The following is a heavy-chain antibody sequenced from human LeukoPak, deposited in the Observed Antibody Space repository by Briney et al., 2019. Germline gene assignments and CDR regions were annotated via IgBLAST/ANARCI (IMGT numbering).Heavy chain of an antibody. CDR2: TSWNSGSI. V-gene: IGHV3-9*01. CDR1: GFTFDDYA. CDR3: AKGAGIAVAGNWFDP. Sequence: GGSLRLSCAASGFTFDDYAMHWVRQAPGKGLEWVSGTSWNSGSIGYADSVKGRFTISRDNAKNSLYLQMNSLRAEDTALYYCAKGAGIAVAGNWFDPWGQGTLVTVSS. J-gene: IGHJ5*02. D-gene: IGHD6-19*01.